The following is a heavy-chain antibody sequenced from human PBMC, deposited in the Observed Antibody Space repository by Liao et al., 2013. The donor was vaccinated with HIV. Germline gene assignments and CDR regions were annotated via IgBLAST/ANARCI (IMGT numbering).Heavy chain of an antibody. V-gene: IGHV4-34*01. CDR2: VSHSGST. D-gene: IGHD1-26*01. CDR3: ARAPRCSESYRRKMAACAEHLQH. CDR1: GGSFSGYH. Sequence: QVQLQQWGAGLLKPSETLSLTCGVYGGSFSGYHWTWIRQPPGKGLEWIGKVSHSGSTNYNPSLKSRVTISVDRSENQFSLKLGSVTAADTAVYYCARAPRCSESYRRKMAACAEHLQHWGQGSLVTVSS. J-gene: IGHJ1*01.